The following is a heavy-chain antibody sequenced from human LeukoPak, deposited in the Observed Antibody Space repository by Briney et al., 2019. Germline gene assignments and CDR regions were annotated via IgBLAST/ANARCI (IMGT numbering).Heavy chain of an antibody. J-gene: IGHJ3*02. D-gene: IGHD3-10*01. Sequence: GGSLRLSCAASGFTFSSYWMSRVRQAPGKGLEWVANIKVDGSEKYYVDSVKGRFTISRDNAKNSLYLQMNSLRAEDTAVYYCARDIPNYATGIAAFDIWGQGTMVTVSS. CDR2: IKVDGSEK. CDR3: ARDIPNYATGIAAFDI. CDR1: GFTFSSYW. V-gene: IGHV3-7*01.